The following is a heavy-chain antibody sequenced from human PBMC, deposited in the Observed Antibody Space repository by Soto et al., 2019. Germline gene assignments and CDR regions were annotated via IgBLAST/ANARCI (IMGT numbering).Heavy chain of an antibody. CDR2: ISWNSGSI. Sequence: GGSLRLSCAASGFTFDDYAMHWVRQAPGKGLEWVSGISWNSGSIGYADSVKGRFTISRDNAKNSLYLQMNSLRAEDTALYYCAKAGHLFLHSSSSFNVFDYWGQGTLVTVSS. V-gene: IGHV3-9*01. CDR3: AKAGHLFLHSSSSFNVFDY. CDR1: GFTFDDYA. J-gene: IGHJ4*02. D-gene: IGHD6-6*01.